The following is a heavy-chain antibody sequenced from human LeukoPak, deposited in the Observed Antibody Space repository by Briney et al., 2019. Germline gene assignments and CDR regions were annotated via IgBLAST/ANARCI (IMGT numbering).Heavy chain of an antibody. J-gene: IGHJ6*02. Sequence: GGSLRLSCAASGFTFSSYWMSWVRQAPGKGLEWVANIKQDGSEKYYVDSVKGRFTISRDNARNSLYLQMNSLRAEDTAVYYCARDPYSSGWPSYYYYGMDVWGQGTTVTVSS. CDR1: GFTFSSYW. CDR2: IKQDGSEK. CDR3: ARDPYSSGWPSYYYYGMDV. V-gene: IGHV3-7*01. D-gene: IGHD6-19*01.